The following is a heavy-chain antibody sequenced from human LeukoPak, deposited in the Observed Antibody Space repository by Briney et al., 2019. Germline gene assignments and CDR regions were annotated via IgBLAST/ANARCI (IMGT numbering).Heavy chain of an antibody. CDR2: ISGSGAGS. CDR3: ARDGRGPSTLDTKYYYYGMDV. Sequence: GGSLRLSCAASGFTFSSYAMSWVRQAPGKGLEWVSVISGSGAGSYYADSVKGRVTVSRDNSKNTVFLQMDSLRAEDTAVYYCARDGRGPSTLDTKYYYYGMDVWGQGTTVTVSS. CDR1: GFTFSSYA. V-gene: IGHV3-23*01. D-gene: IGHD1-26*01. J-gene: IGHJ6*02.